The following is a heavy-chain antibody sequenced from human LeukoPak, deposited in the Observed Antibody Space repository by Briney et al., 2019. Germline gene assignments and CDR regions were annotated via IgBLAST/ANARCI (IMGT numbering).Heavy chain of an antibody. CDR3: AQKYSSGWYDQGFDY. J-gene: IGHJ4*02. V-gene: IGHV3-30*02. D-gene: IGHD6-19*01. CDR1: GIIFSSYG. CDR2: IRYDGSHK. Sequence: GGSLRLSCTVSGIIFSSYGMHWVRQAPGKGLEWVAFIRYDGSHKYYADSVKSRFTISRDNSKNTLYLQMNSLTAEDTAVYYCAQKYSSGWYDQGFDYWGQGTLVTVSS.